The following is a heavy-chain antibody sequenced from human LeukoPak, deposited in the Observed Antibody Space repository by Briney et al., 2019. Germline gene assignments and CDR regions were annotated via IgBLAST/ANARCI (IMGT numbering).Heavy chain of an antibody. Sequence: PGGSLRLSCAASGFTFSSYWMSWVRQAPGKGLEWVANIKQDGSEKYYVDSVKGRFTISRDNSKNTLYLQMNSLRAEDTAVYYCAKVLYYDFWSDKIYYFDYWGQGTLVTVSS. V-gene: IGHV3-7*03. J-gene: IGHJ4*02. CDR1: GFTFSSYW. CDR2: IKQDGSEK. D-gene: IGHD3-3*01. CDR3: AKVLYYDFWSDKIYYFDY.